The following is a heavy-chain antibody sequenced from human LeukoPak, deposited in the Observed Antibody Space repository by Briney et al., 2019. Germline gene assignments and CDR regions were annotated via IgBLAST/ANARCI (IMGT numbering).Heavy chain of an antibody. CDR1: GFIFNIYA. D-gene: IGHD5-12*01. J-gene: IGHJ4*02. Sequence: GGSLRLSCAAPGFIFNIYAMHWVRRAPGKGLEWVAVISYDGSDKDYADSVKGRFTISRDNSKNTLHLQMDSLRAEDTAVYYCAREVATTSDYWGQGTLVTVSS. CDR2: ISYDGSDK. V-gene: IGHV3-30*04. CDR3: AREVATTSDY.